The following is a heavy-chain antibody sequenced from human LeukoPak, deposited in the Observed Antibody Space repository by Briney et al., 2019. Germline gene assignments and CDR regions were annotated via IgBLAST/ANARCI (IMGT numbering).Heavy chain of an antibody. J-gene: IGHJ4*02. Sequence: SETLSLTCTVSGGSISTGFHYCGWIRQPPGRGLEWIGSVYYNGNSRYNPSLKSRLTLSVDTSKNQFSLNLNSVAVADTGIYYCVSTPRGIALAGSYNWDQGTLVSVSS. V-gene: IGHV4-39*01. CDR3: VSTPRGIALAGSYN. CDR2: VYYNGNS. D-gene: IGHD6-19*01. CDR1: GGSISTGFHY.